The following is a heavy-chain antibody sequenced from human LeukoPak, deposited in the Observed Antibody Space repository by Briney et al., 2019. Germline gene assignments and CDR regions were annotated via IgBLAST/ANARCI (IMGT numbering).Heavy chain of an antibody. CDR3: ARHDGRGGNTMGALDS. V-gene: IGHV4-39*01. D-gene: IGHD3-3*01. Sequence: PSETLSLTCTVFGGSISSGSHHWGWFRQSPGKGLEGIGSLYYSRTTYYNPSLNSRVTISVVTSKNQFSLQLNSVTAADTAVYYCARHDGRGGNTMGALDSWGQGSLVTVSS. J-gene: IGHJ4*02. CDR1: GGSISSGSHH. CDR2: LYYSRTT.